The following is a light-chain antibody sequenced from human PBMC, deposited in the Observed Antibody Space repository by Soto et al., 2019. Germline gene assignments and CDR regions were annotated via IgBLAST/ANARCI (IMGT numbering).Light chain of an antibody. CDR2: AAS. CDR3: LLDFGYFWA. V-gene: IGKV1-6*01. J-gene: IGKJ1*01. CDR1: QAIRSA. Sequence: AIQLTQSPSSLSASVGDRVTITCRASQAIRSALGWYQQKPGKVTKLLIYAASTLQSGVPSRFSGSGFGTDFTLTISRLQPEDFATYYCLLDFGYFWAFGQGTKVDIK.